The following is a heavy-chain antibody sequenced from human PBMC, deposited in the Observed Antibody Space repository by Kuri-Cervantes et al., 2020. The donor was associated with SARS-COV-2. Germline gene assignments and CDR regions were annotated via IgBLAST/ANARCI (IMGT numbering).Heavy chain of an antibody. Sequence: GESLKISCAASGFTFSSYWMSWVRQAPGKGLEWVANIKQDGSEKYYVDSVKGRFIISRDNAKNSLYLQMNSLRAEDTAVYYCAREGLARPIYWYFDHWGRGTLVTVSS. D-gene: IGHD3-16*01. V-gene: IGHV3-7*01. J-gene: IGHJ2*01. CDR2: IKQDGSEK. CDR3: AREGLARPIYWYFDH. CDR1: GFTFSSYW.